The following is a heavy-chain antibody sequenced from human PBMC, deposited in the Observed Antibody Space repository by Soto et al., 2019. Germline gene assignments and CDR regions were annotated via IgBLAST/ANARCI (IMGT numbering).Heavy chain of an antibody. V-gene: IGHV4-4*07. Sequence: SETLSLTCTVSGGSISSYYWSWIRQPAGKGLEWIGRIYTSGSTNYNPSLKSRVTMSVDTSKNQFSLKLSSVTAAHTAVYYCARQVDSVGAAVFDYWGQGTLVTVSS. CDR1: GGSISSYY. CDR3: ARQVDSVGAAVFDY. CDR2: IYTSGST. D-gene: IGHD2-15*01. J-gene: IGHJ4*02.